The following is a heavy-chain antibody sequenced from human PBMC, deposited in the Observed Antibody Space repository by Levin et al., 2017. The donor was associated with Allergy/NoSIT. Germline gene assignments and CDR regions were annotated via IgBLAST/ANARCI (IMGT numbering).Heavy chain of an antibody. D-gene: IGHD3-22*01. J-gene: IGHJ4*02. CDR1: RYIFSDYF. CDR3: ARDLYNDDSVFGY. V-gene: IGHV1-2*02. Sequence: GASVKVSCKASRYIFSDYFIHWVRQAPGQGLEWMGWINPHSGDTKYAQEFQGRVTMTRDTSISTAYMVLTRLTSDDTAVYYCARDLYNDDSVFGYWGQGTLVKVFS. CDR2: INPHSGDT.